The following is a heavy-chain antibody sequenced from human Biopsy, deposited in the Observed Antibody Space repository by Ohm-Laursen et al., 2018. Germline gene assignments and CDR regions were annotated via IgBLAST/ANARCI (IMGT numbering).Heavy chain of an antibody. Sequence: SQTLSLTCTVSGVSINGGRYYWNWIRHHPGKGLEWIGNIFYSANTYYNPSLKSRVTISVDTSKNQFSLKLSSVTAADTAVYYSARLGSGDYFPTFFDFWGQGALVTVSS. CDR1: GVSINGGRYY. D-gene: IGHD5-12*01. J-gene: IGHJ4*02. V-gene: IGHV4-31*03. CDR3: ARLGSGDYFPTFFDF. CDR2: IFYSANT.